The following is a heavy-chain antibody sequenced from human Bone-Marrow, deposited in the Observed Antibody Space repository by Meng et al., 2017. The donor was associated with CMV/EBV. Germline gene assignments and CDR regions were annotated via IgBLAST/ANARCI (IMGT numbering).Heavy chain of an antibody. J-gene: IGHJ4*02. CDR3: ARDFWDQEIGATVVTPSVV. CDR1: GFTFSSYA. V-gene: IGHV3-30-3*01. CDR2: ISYDGSNK. D-gene: IGHD4-23*01. Sequence: GESLKISCAASGFTFSSYAMHWVRQAPGKGLEWVAVISYDGSNKYYADSVKGRFTISRDNSKNTLYLQMNSLRAEDTAVYYCARDFWDQEIGATVVTPSVVWGQGTLVTVSS.